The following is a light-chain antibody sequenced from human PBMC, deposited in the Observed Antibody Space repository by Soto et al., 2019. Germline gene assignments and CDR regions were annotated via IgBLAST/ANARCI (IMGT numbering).Light chain of an antibody. Sequence: DIVMTQSPATLSVSPGERATLSCRASQSVSSTLAWYQQKPGQAPRLLIYGASTRATGVPARFSGSGSGTEFTLTISSLQSEDFAVYYCQQYNNCTQTFGQGTKVEIQ. CDR3: QQYNNCTQT. V-gene: IGKV3-15*01. CDR2: GAS. CDR1: QSVSST. J-gene: IGKJ1*01.